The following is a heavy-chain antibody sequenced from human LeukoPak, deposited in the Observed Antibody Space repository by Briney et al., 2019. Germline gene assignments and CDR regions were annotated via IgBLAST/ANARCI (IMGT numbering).Heavy chain of an antibody. V-gene: IGHV3-30*02. Sequence: PGGSLRLSCAASGFTFSSYGMHWVRQAPGKGLEWVAFIRYDGSNKYYADSVKGRFTISRDNSKNTLYLQMNSLRAEDTAVYYCARSGYGDYPHVIWYFDLWGRGTLVTVSS. D-gene: IGHD4-17*01. J-gene: IGHJ2*01. CDR2: IRYDGSNK. CDR3: ARSGYGDYPHVIWYFDL. CDR1: GFTFSSYG.